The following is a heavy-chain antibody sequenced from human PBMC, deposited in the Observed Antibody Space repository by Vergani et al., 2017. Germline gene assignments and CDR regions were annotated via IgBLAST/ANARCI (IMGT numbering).Heavy chain of an antibody. Sequence: VQLVESGGGVVQPGGSLRLSCAASGFTVSSNSMTWVRQAPGKGLECVSGFYSGGSTYYADSVKGRFTISRDNSKNTLYLQMNSLRAEDTAVYYCARWGQQLVFGAFDIWGQGTMVTVSS. CDR2: FYSGGST. CDR1: GFTVSSNS. D-gene: IGHD6-13*01. J-gene: IGHJ3*02. CDR3: ARWGQQLVFGAFDI. V-gene: IGHV3-53*01.